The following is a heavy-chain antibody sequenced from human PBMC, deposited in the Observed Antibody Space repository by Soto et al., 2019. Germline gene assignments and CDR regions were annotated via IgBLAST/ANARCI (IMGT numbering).Heavy chain of an antibody. Sequence: GGSLRLSCAASGFTFSSYAMSWVRQAPGKGLEWVSAISGSGGSTYYADSVKGRFTISRDNSKNTLYLQMNSLRAEDTAVYYCAKDQIFGVVIDSDYWGQGTLVTVSS. D-gene: IGHD3-3*01. CDR2: ISGSGGST. V-gene: IGHV3-23*01. CDR3: AKDQIFGVVIDSDY. CDR1: GFTFSSYA. J-gene: IGHJ4*02.